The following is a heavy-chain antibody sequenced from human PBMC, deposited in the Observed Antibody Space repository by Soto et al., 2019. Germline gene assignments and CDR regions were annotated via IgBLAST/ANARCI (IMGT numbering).Heavy chain of an antibody. CDR3: AKVVGSGYDFSYYYYGMDV. D-gene: IGHD5-12*01. V-gene: IGHV3-23*01. Sequence: PGGSLRLSCAASGFTFSSYAMSWVRQAPGKGLEWVSAISGSGGSTYYADSVKGRFTISRDNSKNTLYLQMNSLRAEDTAVYYCAKVVGSGYDFSYYYYGMDVWGQGTTVTVSS. J-gene: IGHJ6*02. CDR2: ISGSGGST. CDR1: GFTFSSYA.